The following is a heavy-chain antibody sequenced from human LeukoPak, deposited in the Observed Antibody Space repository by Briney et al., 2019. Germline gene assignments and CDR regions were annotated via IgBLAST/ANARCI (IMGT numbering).Heavy chain of an antibody. D-gene: IGHD6-19*01. V-gene: IGHV3-33*01. CDR3: TSGVAVAGTPIDY. CDR2: IWYDGSNK. J-gene: IGHJ4*02. Sequence: GGSLRLSCAASGFTFSSYGMHWVRQAPGKGLEWVAVIWYDGSNKYYADSVKGRLTISRDNSKNTLYLQMNSLRAEDTAVYYCTSGVAVAGTPIDYWGQGTLVTVSS. CDR1: GFTFSSYG.